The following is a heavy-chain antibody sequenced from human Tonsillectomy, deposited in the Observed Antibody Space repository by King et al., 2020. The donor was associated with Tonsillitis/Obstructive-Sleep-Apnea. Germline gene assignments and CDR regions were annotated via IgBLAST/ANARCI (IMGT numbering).Heavy chain of an antibody. D-gene: IGHD3-3*01. CDR1: GFTFSSYW. J-gene: IGHJ6*03. CDR2: INSDGSST. V-gene: IGHV3-74*01. CDR3: ARSRNDFWSGSGYYYMDV. Sequence: VQLVESGGGLVQPGGSLRLSCAASGFTFSSYWMYWVRQAPGRGLVCVSRINSDGSSTSYADSVKGRFTISRDNAKNMLYLQMNSLRAEDTAVYYCARSRNDFWSGSGYYYMDVWGKGTTVTVSS.